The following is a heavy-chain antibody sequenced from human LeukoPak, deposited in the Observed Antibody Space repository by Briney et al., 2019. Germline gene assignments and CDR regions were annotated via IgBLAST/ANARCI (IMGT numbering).Heavy chain of an antibody. V-gene: IGHV3-23*01. Sequence: GGSLRLSCAASGFTFSSYAMSWIRQAPGKGLEWVSAISGSGGSTYYADSVKGRFTISRDNSKNTLYLQMNSLRAEDTAVYYCAKRMDSSGYLSRSYDYWGQGTLVTVSS. D-gene: IGHD3-22*01. J-gene: IGHJ4*02. CDR3: AKRMDSSGYLSRSYDY. CDR2: ISGSGGST. CDR1: GFTFSSYA.